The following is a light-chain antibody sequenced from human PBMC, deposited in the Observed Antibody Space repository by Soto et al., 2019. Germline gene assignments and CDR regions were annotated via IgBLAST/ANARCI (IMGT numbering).Light chain of an antibody. CDR1: SSYVGGYNY. CDR2: DVS. V-gene: IGLV2-14*01. CDR3: SSYTSSTTYV. J-gene: IGLJ1*01. Sequence: QSVVTQPASLSASPGQSIAISCTGTSSYVGGYNYVSWYQQHPGKAPKLMIYDVSNRPSGVSNRFSGSKSGNTASLTISGLQAEDEADYYCSSYTSSTTYVFGTGTKVTVL.